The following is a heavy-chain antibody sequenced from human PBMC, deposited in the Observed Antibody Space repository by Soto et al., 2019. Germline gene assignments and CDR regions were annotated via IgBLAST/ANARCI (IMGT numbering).Heavy chain of an antibody. D-gene: IGHD3-22*01. Sequence: SETLSLTCAVSGDSISSGYYWAWIRRPPGKGLEWIGSIYHSGSTNYNPSLKSRVTISVDTSKNQFSLKLRSVTAADTAVYYCARVESDSSGYYSWFDPWGQGTLVTVSS. CDR2: IYHSGST. CDR3: ARVESDSSGYYSWFDP. CDR1: GDSISSGYY. J-gene: IGHJ5*02. V-gene: IGHV4-38-2*01.